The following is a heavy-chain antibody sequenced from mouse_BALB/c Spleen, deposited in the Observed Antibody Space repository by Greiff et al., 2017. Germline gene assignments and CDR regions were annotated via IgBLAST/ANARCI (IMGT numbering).Heavy chain of an antibody. CDR3: ARSGDYLAMDY. D-gene: IGHD3-1*01. Sequence: QVQLKQSGAELAKPGASVKMSCKASGYTFTSYWMHWVKQRPGQGLEWIGYINPSTGYTEYNQKFKDKATLTADKSSSTAYMQLSSLTSEDSAVYYCARSGDYLAMDYWGQGTSVTVSS. V-gene: IGHV1-7*01. J-gene: IGHJ4*01. CDR1: GYTFTSYW. CDR2: INPSTGYT.